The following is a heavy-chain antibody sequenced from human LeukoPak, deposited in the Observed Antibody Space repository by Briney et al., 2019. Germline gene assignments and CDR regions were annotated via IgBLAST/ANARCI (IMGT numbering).Heavy chain of an antibody. V-gene: IGHV3-23*01. D-gene: IGHD1-14*01. CDR1: GFTFSSYA. Sequence: PGGSLRLSCAASGFTFSSYAMSWVRQAPGKGLEWISAISGSGGSTYYADSVKGRFTISRDNSKSTLYLQMNSLRAEDAAVYYCAKTIVPTRNYDYYYGKDVWGQGTTVTVSS. J-gene: IGHJ6*02. CDR3: AKTIVPTRNYDYYYGKDV. CDR2: ISGSGGST.